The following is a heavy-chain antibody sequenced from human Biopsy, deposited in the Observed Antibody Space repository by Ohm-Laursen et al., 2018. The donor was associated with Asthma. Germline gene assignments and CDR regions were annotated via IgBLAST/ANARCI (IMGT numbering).Heavy chain of an antibody. D-gene: IGHD5-24*01. CDR3: ARISRLGYNSLDHGMDV. Sequence: SLRLSCAASGFSVSTKYMSWVRQAPGKGLEWVSLIYSGDNTYYADSVKGRFTISRDHSKLYLQMNNLRAEDTAVYHCARISRLGYNSLDHGMDVWGQGTTATVSS. CDR1: GFSVSTKY. J-gene: IGHJ6*02. CDR2: IYSGDNT. V-gene: IGHV3-53*01.